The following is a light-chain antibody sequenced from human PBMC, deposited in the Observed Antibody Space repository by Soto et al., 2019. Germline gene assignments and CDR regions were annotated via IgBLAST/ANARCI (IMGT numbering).Light chain of an antibody. Sequence: AIRMTQSPSSFSASTGDRVTITCRASQGISSYLAWYQQKPGKAPKLLIYAASTLQSGVPSRFSGSGSGTDFTLTISCLQFEDFATYYCQRYYSYPPTFGQGTKLEIK. J-gene: IGKJ2*01. CDR1: QGISSY. CDR2: AAS. V-gene: IGKV1-8*01. CDR3: QRYYSYPPT.